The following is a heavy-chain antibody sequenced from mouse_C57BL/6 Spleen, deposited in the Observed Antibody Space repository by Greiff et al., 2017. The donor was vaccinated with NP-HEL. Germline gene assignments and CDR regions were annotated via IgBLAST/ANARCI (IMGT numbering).Heavy chain of an antibody. V-gene: IGHV1-15*01. CDR2: IDPETGGT. J-gene: IGHJ3*01. CDR1: GYTFTVYE. D-gene: IGHD2-4*01. CDR3: MIRFAY. Sequence: VQLQQSGAELVRPGASVTLSCKASGYTFTVYEMHWVKQTPVHGLEWIGAIDPETGGTAYNQKFKGKAILTADKSSSTAYMELRSLTSEDSAVYYCMIRFAYWGQGTLVTVSA.